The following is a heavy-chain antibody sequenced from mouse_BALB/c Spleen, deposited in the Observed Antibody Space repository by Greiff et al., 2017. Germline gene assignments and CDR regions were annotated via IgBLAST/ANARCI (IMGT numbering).Heavy chain of an antibody. CDR3: ARRWLLRGYAMDY. CDR2: INPSTGYT. Sequence: VHLVESGAELAKPGASVKMSCKASGYTFTSYWMHWVKQRPGQGLEWIGYINPSTGYTEYNQKFKDKATLTADKSSSTAYMQLSSLTSEDSAVYYCARRWLLRGYAMDYWGQGTSVTVSS. V-gene: IGHV1-7*01. CDR1: GYTFTSYW. D-gene: IGHD2-3*01. J-gene: IGHJ4*01.